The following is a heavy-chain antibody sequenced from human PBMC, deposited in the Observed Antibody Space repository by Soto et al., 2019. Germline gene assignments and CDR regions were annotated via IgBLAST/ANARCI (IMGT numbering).Heavy chain of an antibody. Sequence: SETLSLTCAVYGGSFSGYYWSWIRQPPGKGLEWIGEINHSGSTNYNPSLKSRVTISVDTSKTQFSLKLSSVTAADTAVYYCGRAPFDILTGYGCPLDVWGQGTLVTVSS. D-gene: IGHD3-9*01. V-gene: IGHV4-34*01. CDR2: INHSGST. CDR1: GGSFSGYY. CDR3: GRAPFDILTGYGCPLDV. J-gene: IGHJ4*02.